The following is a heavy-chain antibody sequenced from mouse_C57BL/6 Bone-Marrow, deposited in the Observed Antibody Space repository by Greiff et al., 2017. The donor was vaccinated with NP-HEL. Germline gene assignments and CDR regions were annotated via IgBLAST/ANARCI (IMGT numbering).Heavy chain of an antibody. Sequence: LQESGAELARPGASVKLSCKASGYTFTSYGISWVKQRTGQGLEWIGEIYPRSGNTYYNEKFKGKATLTADKSSSTAYMELRSLTSEDSAVYFCAREGGYEFDYWGQGTTLTVSS. D-gene: IGHD2-2*01. V-gene: IGHV1-81*01. J-gene: IGHJ2*01. CDR1: GYTFTSYG. CDR2: IYPRSGNT. CDR3: AREGGYEFDY.